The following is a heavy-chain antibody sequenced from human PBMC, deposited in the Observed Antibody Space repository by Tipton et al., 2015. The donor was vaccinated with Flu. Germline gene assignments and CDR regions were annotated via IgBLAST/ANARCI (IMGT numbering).Heavy chain of an antibody. CDR3: ARDFPLSYSPAGRGPAFDI. V-gene: IGHV1-18*01. D-gene: IGHD2-15*01. J-gene: IGHJ3*02. CDR1: GYTFTSYG. Sequence: QMQLVQSGAEVKKPGASVKVSCKASGYTFTSYGISWVRQAPGQGLEWMGWISAYNGSTNYAQKLQGRVTMTTDTPTSTAYMELRSLRSAATAVYSCARDFPLSYSPAGRGPAFDIWGQGTMVTVSS. CDR2: ISAYNGST.